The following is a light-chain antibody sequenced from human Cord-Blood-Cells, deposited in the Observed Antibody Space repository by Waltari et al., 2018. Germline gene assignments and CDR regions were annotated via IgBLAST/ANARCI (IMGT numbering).Light chain of an antibody. Sequence: AIRMTQSPSSFSASTGDRVTITCRARQGISSYLAWYQQKPGKAPKLLIYAASTLQSGVPSRFSGSGSGTDFTLTISCLQSEDFATYYCQQYYSYPPITFGQGTRLEIK. J-gene: IGKJ5*01. CDR3: QQYYSYPPIT. CDR1: QGISSY. CDR2: AAS. V-gene: IGKV1-8*01.